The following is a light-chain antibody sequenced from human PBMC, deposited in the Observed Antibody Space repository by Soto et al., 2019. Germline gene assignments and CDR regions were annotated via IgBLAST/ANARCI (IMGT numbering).Light chain of an antibody. Sequence: VMTQSPATLSVSPGERATLSCWASETVATNLAWYQQRPGKAPRLLISGASTRATGIPDRFSGSGSGTDFTLTISRLEPEDFAVYYCQQYGSSPKTFGQGTKVDIK. CDR2: GAS. J-gene: IGKJ1*01. CDR3: QQYGSSPKT. CDR1: ETVATN. V-gene: IGKV3-20*01.